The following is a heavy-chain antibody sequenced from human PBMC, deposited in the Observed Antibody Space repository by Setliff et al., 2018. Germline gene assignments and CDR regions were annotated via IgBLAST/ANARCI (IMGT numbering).Heavy chain of an antibody. CDR1: GGSFSGYY. CDR3: ARDKLRFLENWFDP. CDR2: INHSGST. V-gene: IGHV4-34*01. Sequence: KSSETLSLTCAVYGGSFSGYYWSWIRQPPGKGLEWIGEINHSGSTNYNPSLKSRVTISVDTSKNQFSLKLSSVTAADTAVYYCARDKLRFLENWFDPWGQGTLVTVSS. D-gene: IGHD3-3*01. J-gene: IGHJ5*02.